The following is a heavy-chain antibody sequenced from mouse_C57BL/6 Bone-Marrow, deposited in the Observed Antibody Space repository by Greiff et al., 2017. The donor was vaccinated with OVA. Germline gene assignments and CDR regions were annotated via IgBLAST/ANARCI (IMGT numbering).Heavy chain of an antibody. CDR3: ASSHCSNYRYYAMDY. CDR1: GYTFTSYW. V-gene: IGHV1-72*01. Sequence: QVQLQQPGAELVKPGASVKLSCKASGYTFTSYWMHWVKQRPGRGLEWIGSIDPNSGGTKYNEKFKSKATLTVDKPSSTAYLQLSSLTSDNSAFYYCASSHCSNYRYYAMDYWGQGTSVTVSS. J-gene: IGHJ4*01. CDR2: IDPNSGGT. D-gene: IGHD2-5*01.